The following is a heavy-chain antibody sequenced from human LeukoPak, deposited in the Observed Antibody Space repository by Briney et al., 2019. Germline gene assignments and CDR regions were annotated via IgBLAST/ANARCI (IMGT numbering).Heavy chain of an antibody. CDR2: IYSGGSI. J-gene: IGHJ4*02. D-gene: IGHD3-22*01. CDR3: ARGSAYSH. V-gene: IGHV3-66*02. CDR1: GFTVSSNY. Sequence: GGSLRLSCAASGFTVSSNYMSWVRQAPGKGLEWVSVIYSGGSIYYSDAVKGRFTISRDNSKNMLYLQMSSLRPEDTAVYYCARGSAYSHWGQGTLVTVSS.